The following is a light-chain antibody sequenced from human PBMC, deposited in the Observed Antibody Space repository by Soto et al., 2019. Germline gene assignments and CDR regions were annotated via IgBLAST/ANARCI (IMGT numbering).Light chain of an antibody. J-gene: IGKJ4*01. Sequence: EIVLTQSPATLSLSPGEGAALSCRASQSVSRFLAWYQPKPGQAPRLLIYGASNRATGIPTRFSGSGSGTDFTLTISSLEAEDFALYYCHQRSTWPLTFGGGTKVEIK. CDR3: HQRSTWPLT. V-gene: IGKV3-11*01. CDR2: GAS. CDR1: QSVSRF.